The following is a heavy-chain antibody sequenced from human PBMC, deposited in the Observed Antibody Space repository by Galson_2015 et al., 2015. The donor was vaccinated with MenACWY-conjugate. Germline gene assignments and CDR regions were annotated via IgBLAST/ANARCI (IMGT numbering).Heavy chain of an antibody. CDR3: TPGYFGQYFFDS. Sequence: SLRLSCAASGFTFSNAWMTWVRQAPGKGLEWVGRIKSKTHSGTPDYAAPVNGRFTISRDDSRNTVYLEMNGLKAEDTGLYYCTPGYFGQYFFDSWGQGTPVTVSS. CDR2: IKSKTHSGTP. V-gene: IGHV3-15*01. D-gene: IGHD2/OR15-2a*01. J-gene: IGHJ4*02. CDR1: GFTFSNAW.